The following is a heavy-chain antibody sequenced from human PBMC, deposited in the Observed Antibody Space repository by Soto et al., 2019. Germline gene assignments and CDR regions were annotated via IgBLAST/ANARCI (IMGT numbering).Heavy chain of an antibody. CDR2: IYDSGST. CDR1: GGSLSNYY. D-gene: IGHD2-21*02. V-gene: IGHV4-59*01. J-gene: IGHJ2*01. Sequence: SETLSLTCAVSGGSLSNYYWSWIRQPPGKGLEWIGYIYDSGSTNYNPSLKGRVTISIDTSKNQFSLKLTSVTAADTAVYYCARVGEDRVVTGNWYFDLWGRGSLVTVS. CDR3: ARVGEDRVVTGNWYFDL.